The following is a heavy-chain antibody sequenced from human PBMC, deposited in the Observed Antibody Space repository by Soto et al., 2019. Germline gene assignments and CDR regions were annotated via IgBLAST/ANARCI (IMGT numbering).Heavy chain of an antibody. Sequence: QLHLQESGPGLVKPSETLSLTCSVSGGSLSSSSYYWAWIRQPPGKGLEWIGTIYYNGNTYYKPSLKCRVTIALATSKTQIHLKRTCMTTTGTAFYYCWRHDRTSYLPAINFWGQGTLATVSS. J-gene: IGHJ4*02. D-gene: IGHD3-10*01. CDR1: GGSLSSSSYY. V-gene: IGHV4-39*01. CDR3: WRHDRTSYLPAINF. CDR2: IYYNGNT.